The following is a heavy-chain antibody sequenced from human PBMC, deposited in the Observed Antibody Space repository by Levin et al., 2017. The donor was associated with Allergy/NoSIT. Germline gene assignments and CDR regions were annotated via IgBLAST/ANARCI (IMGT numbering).Heavy chain of an antibody. Sequence: GESLKISCAASGFTFKDHYMSWIRQAPGKGLEWSSYISPTGSRGSPIYYADALRGRFAISRDNVKNEIYLEMNSLRGEDTAVYFCARASVASYYFDYWGQGTLVTVSS. CDR3: ARASVASYYFDY. CDR2: ISPTGSRGSPI. J-gene: IGHJ4*02. D-gene: IGHD5-12*01. CDR1: GFTFKDHY. V-gene: IGHV3-11*01.